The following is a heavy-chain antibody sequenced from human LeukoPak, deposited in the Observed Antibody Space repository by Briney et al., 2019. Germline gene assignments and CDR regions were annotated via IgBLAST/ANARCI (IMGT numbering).Heavy chain of an antibody. Sequence: PGGSLRLSCAASGFTFSSYSMNWVRQAPGKGLEWVSSISTSSSYIYYADSVKGRFTISRDKSKNMLFLQMNSLRADDTAVYYCARGVRAATDPYYYYYYMDVWGKGTTVTVSS. CDR2: ISTSSSYI. V-gene: IGHV3-21*04. CDR1: GFTFSSYS. CDR3: ARGVRAATDPYYYYYYMDV. D-gene: IGHD2-15*01. J-gene: IGHJ6*03.